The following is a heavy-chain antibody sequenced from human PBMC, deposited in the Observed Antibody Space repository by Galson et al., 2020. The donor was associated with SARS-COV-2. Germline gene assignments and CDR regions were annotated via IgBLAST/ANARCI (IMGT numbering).Heavy chain of an antibody. Sequence: SETLSLTCTVSGYSVSTTNYWGWVRQPPGRGLEWIGSVYPSGTPYYNPSLKSRVTISVDTSKNQFSLRLDSVTAADTALYYCARQGVNMIVLVTVPGWYFDLWGHGTLVTVSS. J-gene: IGHJ2*01. CDR1: GYSVSTTNY. CDR2: VYPSGTP. D-gene: IGHD3-22*01. CDR3: ARQGVNMIVLVTVPGWYFDL. V-gene: IGHV4-38-2*02.